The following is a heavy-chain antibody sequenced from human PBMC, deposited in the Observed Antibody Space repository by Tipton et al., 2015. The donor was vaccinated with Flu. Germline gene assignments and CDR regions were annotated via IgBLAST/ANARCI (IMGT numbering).Heavy chain of an antibody. CDR2: INHSGST. J-gene: IGHJ3*02. D-gene: IGHD2/OR15-2a*01. CDR3: ARGYLSGAFDI. CDR1: GGSFSGYC. V-gene: IGHV4-34*01. Sequence: LRLSCAVYGGSFSGYCWSWIRQPPGKGLEWIGEINHSGSTNYNPSLKSRVTISVDTSKNQFSLKLSSVTAADTAVYYCARGYLSGAFDIWGQGTMVTVSS.